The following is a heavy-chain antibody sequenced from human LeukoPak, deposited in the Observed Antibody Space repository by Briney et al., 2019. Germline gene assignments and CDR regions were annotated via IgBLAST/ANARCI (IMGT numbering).Heavy chain of an antibody. Sequence: PSETLSLTCTVSGGSFSSYYWSWIRQPAGKGLEWIGRIYTSGSTNYNPSLKSRVTMSVDTSKNQFSLKLSSVTAADTAVYYCARVNYSPYYYGMDVWGQGTTVTVSS. CDR2: IYTSGST. CDR1: GGSFSSYY. J-gene: IGHJ6*02. D-gene: IGHD1-7*01. V-gene: IGHV4-4*07. CDR3: ARVNYSPYYYGMDV.